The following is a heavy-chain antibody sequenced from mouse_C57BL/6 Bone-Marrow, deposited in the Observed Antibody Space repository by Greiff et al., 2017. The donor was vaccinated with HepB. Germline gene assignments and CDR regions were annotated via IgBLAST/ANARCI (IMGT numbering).Heavy chain of an antibody. CDR1: GFSLTSYG. Sequence: VQLQESGPGLVAPSQSLSITCTVSGFSLTSYGVHWVRQPPGKGLEWLVVIWSDGSTTYNSALKSRLSIHKDNSKSQVFLKMNSLQNDDTAMYYCARQNNGSFYAMDYWGQGTSVTVSS. V-gene: IGHV2-6-1*01. J-gene: IGHJ4*01. D-gene: IGHD1-1*01. CDR3: ARQNNGSFYAMDY. CDR2: IWSDGST.